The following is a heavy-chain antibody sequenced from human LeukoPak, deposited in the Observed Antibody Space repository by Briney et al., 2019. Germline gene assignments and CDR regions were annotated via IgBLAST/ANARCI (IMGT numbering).Heavy chain of an antibody. CDR3: ARDYDILTGYYRVVGDAFDI. D-gene: IGHD3-9*01. CDR2: IYYSGST. Sequence: SETLSLTCTVSGGSISSSSYYWGWIRQTPGKGLEWIGSIYYSGSTYYNPSLKGRVTISVDTSKNQFSLKLSSVTAADTAVYYCARDYDILTGYYRVVGDAFDIWGQGTMVTVSS. CDR1: GGSISSSSYY. J-gene: IGHJ3*02. V-gene: IGHV4-39*07.